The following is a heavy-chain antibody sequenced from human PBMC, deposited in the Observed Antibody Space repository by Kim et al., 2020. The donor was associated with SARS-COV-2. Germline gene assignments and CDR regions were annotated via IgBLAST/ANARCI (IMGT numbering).Heavy chain of an antibody. D-gene: IGHD2-21*01. J-gene: IGHJ4*02. V-gene: IGHV3-33*06. CDR2: LWYDGSNK. Sequence: GGSLRLSCAVSGFTFSSSAMHWVRQAPGKGLEWVAGLWYDGSNKNYVDSVKGRFTISRDNSKNTLYLQMNSLRAEDTAVYYCGNFVHWGQGTLVTYSS. CDR1: GFTFSSSA. CDR3: GNFVH.